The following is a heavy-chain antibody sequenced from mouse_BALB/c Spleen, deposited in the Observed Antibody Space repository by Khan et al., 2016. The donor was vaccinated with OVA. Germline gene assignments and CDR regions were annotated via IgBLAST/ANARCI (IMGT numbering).Heavy chain of an antibody. CDR1: GYTFTSYW. J-gene: IGHJ4*01. D-gene: IGHD2-4*01. V-gene: IGHV1S22*01. Sequence: LQQSGSELVRPGASVKLSCKASGYTFTSYWMHWVKQRPGQGLEWIGNFYPGSGSTNYDEKFKSKATLTVDTSSSTAYMQLSSLTSEDSAVYYCTRGGLRRRGAMDDWGQGTSVTVSS. CDR3: TRGGLRRRGAMDD. CDR2: FYPGSGST.